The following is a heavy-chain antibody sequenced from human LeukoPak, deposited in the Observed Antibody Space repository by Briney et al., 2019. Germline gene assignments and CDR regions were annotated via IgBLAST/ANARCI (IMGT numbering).Heavy chain of an antibody. D-gene: IGHD3-22*01. CDR3: AAVYDDSSGYPVDY. V-gene: IGHV1-58*02. CDR1: GFTFTSSA. J-gene: IGHJ4*02. Sequence: GTSVKVSCKASGFTFTSSATQWVRQARGQRLVCIGWIVVGSGNTSYAQKFQERVTITRDMSTSTAYMELSSLRSEETAVYYCAAVYDDSSGYPVDYWGQGTLVTVSS. CDR2: IVVGSGNT.